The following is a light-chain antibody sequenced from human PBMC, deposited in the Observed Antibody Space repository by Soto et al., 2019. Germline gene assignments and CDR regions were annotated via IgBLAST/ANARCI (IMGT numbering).Light chain of an antibody. J-gene: IGLJ2*01. CDR1: SSDVGGYNY. Sequence: QSALTQPRSVSGSPGQSVTISCTGTSSDVGGYNYVSWCQHHPGKGPQLIIYDVSKRPSGVFARFSGSKSGNTASLTISGLQAEDEADYYCSSYAGSYILVFGGGTKVTVL. V-gene: IGLV2-11*01. CDR3: SSYAGSYILV. CDR2: DVS.